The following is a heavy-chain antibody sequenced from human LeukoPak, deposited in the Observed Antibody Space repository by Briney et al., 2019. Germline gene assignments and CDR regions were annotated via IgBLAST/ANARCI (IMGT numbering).Heavy chain of an antibody. D-gene: IGHD5-24*01. CDR1: GGSISSGPYY. CDR2: IYYGENT. V-gene: IGHV4-39*07. Sequence: SETLSLTCTVSGGSISSGPYYWGWIRQPPGKGLEWIGNIYYGENTYYNPSLKSRVTISIDTSKNQFYLKLSSVTAADTAVYYCARENGYKYDYWGQGTPVTVSS. J-gene: IGHJ4*02. CDR3: ARENGYKYDY.